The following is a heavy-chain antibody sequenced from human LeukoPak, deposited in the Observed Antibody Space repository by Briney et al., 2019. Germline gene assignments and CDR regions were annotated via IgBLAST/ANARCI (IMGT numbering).Heavy chain of an antibody. J-gene: IGHJ5*02. V-gene: IGHV4-59*08. D-gene: IGHD4-23*01. CDR3: ARGWDYGGNSTWFDP. CDR2: IYYSGST. CDR1: GGSISSYY. Sequence: SETLSLTCTVSGGSISSYYWSWIRQPPGKGLEWIGYIYYSGSTNYNPSLKSRVTISVDTSKNQFSLKLSSVTAADTAVYYCARGWDYGGNSTWFDPWGQGTLVTVSS.